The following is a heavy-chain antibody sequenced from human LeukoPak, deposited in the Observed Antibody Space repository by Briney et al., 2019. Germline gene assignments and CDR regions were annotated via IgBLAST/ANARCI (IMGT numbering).Heavy chain of an antibody. CDR1: GFTLSSYS. D-gene: IGHD6-19*01. V-gene: IGHV3-48*02. CDR3: ARGWLTNTFDY. J-gene: IGHJ4*02. Sequence: GGSLRLSCAASGFTLSSYSMDWVRQAPGKGLEWVSYISGSGSTIYYADSVKGRLTISRDNAQNSLYLQMSSLRDEDTAVYYCARGWLTNTFDYWGQGTLVTVSS. CDR2: ISGSGSTI.